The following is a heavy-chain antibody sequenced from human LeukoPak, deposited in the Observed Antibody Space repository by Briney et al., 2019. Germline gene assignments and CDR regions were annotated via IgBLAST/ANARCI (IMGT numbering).Heavy chain of an antibody. Sequence: PGGSLRLSCSSSGFSFRKYAMHWVRQAPGKGLEWVAFIRFDGSNKYYADSVKGRFTISRDNSKKTLYLQMNSLRAEDTAVYYCAKDKSMVRELDYWGQGNLVTVSS. D-gene: IGHD3-10*01. CDR1: GFSFRKYA. CDR2: IRFDGSNK. CDR3: AKDKSMVRELDY. V-gene: IGHV3-30*02. J-gene: IGHJ4*02.